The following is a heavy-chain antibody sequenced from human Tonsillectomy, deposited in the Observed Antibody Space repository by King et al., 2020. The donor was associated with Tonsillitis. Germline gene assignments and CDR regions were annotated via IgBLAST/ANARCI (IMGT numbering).Heavy chain of an antibody. Sequence: VQLVESGGGVVQPGRSLRLSCAASGFTFSSYGMHWVRQAPGKGLEWVAVIWYDGSNKYYADSVKGRFTISRDNSKNTLYLQMNSLRAEDTAVYYCARDVYDSGGYFDSWGQGTLVTVSS. CDR3: ARDVYDSGGYFDS. CDR2: IWYDGSNK. J-gene: IGHJ4*02. D-gene: IGHD3-22*01. V-gene: IGHV3-33*08. CDR1: GFTFSSYG.